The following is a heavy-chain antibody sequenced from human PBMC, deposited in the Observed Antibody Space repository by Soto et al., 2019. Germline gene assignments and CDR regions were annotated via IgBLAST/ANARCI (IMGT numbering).Heavy chain of an antibody. D-gene: IGHD2-15*01. CDR2: VYDSGST. CDR1: GGSISTHY. CDR3: AKISCRGGSCYVPAANWFDP. V-gene: IGHV4-59*11. J-gene: IGHJ5*02. Sequence: QVQLQESGPGLVKPSGTLSLTCTVSGGSISTHYWSWIRKPPGKGREHIGTVYDSGSTNYNPSFKSRVSILVDTSTSQFSLTLASVAAADADICSCAKISCRGGSCYVPAANWFDPWGQGILFTVS.